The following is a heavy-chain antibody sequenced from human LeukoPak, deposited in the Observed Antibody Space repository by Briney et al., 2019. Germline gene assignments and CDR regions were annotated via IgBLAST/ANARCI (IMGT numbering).Heavy chain of an antibody. CDR2: IYYSGST. D-gene: IGHD6-19*01. CDR3: ARRYSSGWRLIPNYFDY. Sequence: PSETLSLTCTVSGGSISSSSYYWGWIRQPPGKGLEWIGSIYYSGSTYYNPSLKSRVTISVDTSKNQFSLKLSSVTAADTAVYYCARRYSSGWRLIPNYFDYWGQGTLVTVSS. V-gene: IGHV4-39*01. CDR1: GGSISSSSYY. J-gene: IGHJ4*02.